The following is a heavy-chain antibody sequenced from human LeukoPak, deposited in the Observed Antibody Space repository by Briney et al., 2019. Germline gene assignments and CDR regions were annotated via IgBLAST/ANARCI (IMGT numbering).Heavy chain of an antibody. CDR2: IKQDGSEK. CDR1: GFTFSSYW. V-gene: IGHV3-7*01. CDR3: ASASSERIYSSGWYCFDY. Sequence: GGSLRLSCAASGFTFSSYWMSWVRQAPGKGLEWVANIKQDGSEKYYVDSVKGRFTISRDNAKNSLYLQMNSLRAEDTAVYYCASASSERIYSSGWYCFDYWGQGTLVTVSS. D-gene: IGHD6-19*01. J-gene: IGHJ4*02.